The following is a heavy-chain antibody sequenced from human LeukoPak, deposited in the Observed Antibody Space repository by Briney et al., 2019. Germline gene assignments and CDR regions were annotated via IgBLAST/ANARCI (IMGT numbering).Heavy chain of an antibody. V-gene: IGHV5-51*01. CDR1: GYSFTTYW. D-gene: IGHD4-17*01. CDR3: ARHRQDYGDYEDDYYHMDV. Sequence: GESLKISCKGSGYSFTTYWIGWVRQMPGKGLEWMGIIYPGDSDTRYNPSFQGQVTISADKSISTAYLQWRSLKASDTAIYYCARHRQDYGDYEDDYYHMDVWGKGTTVTISS. J-gene: IGHJ6*03. CDR2: IYPGDSDT.